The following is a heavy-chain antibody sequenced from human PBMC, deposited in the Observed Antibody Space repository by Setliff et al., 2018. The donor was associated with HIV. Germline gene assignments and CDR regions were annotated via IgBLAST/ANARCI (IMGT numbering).Heavy chain of an antibody. Sequence: SETLSLTCVVYGGSFTGYFWSWIRQSPGKGLEWIGEINDSGDTNYNPSLKSRVTISVVTSKNQFSLRLTSVTAADTGVYYCARGGLRQWNGFWGQGTLVTVSS. CDR1: GGSFTGYF. CDR3: ARGGLRQWNGF. CDR2: INDSGDT. D-gene: IGHD3-3*01. V-gene: IGHV4-34*01. J-gene: IGHJ4*02.